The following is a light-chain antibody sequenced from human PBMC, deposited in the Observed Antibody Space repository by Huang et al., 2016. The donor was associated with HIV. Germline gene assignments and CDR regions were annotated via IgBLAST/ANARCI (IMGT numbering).Light chain of an antibody. J-gene: IGKJ1*01. Sequence: DIQMTQSPSSLSVSVGDRVTITCRASQSISSYLNWYQQIPGKAPKVLIYAASNLQSGVPSRFSGSGSGTDFTLTISSLQPEDFSTYYCQQTYSTPWTFGQGTKVEIK. V-gene: IGKV1-39*01. CDR3: QQTYSTPWT. CDR1: QSISSY. CDR2: AAS.